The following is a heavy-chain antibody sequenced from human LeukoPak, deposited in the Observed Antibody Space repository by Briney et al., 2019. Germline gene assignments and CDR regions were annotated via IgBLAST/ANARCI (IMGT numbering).Heavy chain of an antibody. Sequence: GGSLRLSCEASGFTFNTYSMNWARQAPGKGLEWVSSIDSSGGYMFYADSVKGRFIISRDNAKNSLYLQMNSLRAEDTAIYYCARRQIAVAGAFDYWGQGTLVTVSS. J-gene: IGHJ4*02. CDR3: ARRQIAVAGAFDY. V-gene: IGHV3-21*01. D-gene: IGHD6-19*01. CDR1: GFTFNTYS. CDR2: IDSSGGYM.